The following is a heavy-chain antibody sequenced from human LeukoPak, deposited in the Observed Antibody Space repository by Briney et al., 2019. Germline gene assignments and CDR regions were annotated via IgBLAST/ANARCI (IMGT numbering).Heavy chain of an antibody. D-gene: IGHD3-9*01. CDR1: GFTFDDCG. CDR3: AKGNPDWSIGY. V-gene: IGHV3-9*01. Sequence: PGGPLRLSCAASGFTFDDCGMHWVRQAPGKGLEWVAGISSNSGSIGYADSVGGRFTISRDNAKNSVYLQMNSLRAEDTALYYCAKGNPDWSIGYWGQGTLVTVSA. J-gene: IGHJ4*02. CDR2: ISSNSGSI.